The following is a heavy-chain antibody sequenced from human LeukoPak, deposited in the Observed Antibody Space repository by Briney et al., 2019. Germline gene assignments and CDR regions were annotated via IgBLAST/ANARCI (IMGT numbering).Heavy chain of an antibody. CDR1: GDSISSSY. CDR2: VHYTGKT. Sequence: SETLCLACTVSGDSISSSYWSWIRQPPGKRPEWVGSVHYTGKTNYNPSHNNRATISVDMSKNQFSLTLTSVTVADTAMYYCARGYYDRSGSSNPFDSWGQGTLVTVSA. D-gene: IGHD3-22*01. J-gene: IGHJ4*02. V-gene: IGHV4-59*01. CDR3: ARGYYDRSGSSNPFDS.